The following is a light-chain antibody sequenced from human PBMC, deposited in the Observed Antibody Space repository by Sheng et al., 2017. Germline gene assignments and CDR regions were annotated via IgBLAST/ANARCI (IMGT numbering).Light chain of an antibody. CDR1: SSNIGSNS. J-gene: IGLJ3*02. Sequence: QSVLTQPPSASETPGQRVTISCSGSSSNIGSNSVYWYQQLPGTGPQTPHLTGQRPSGVPDRFSGSRSGTSASLAISGLRSEDEADYYCAAWDDSLRGWVFGGGTKVTVL. CDR2: G. V-gene: IGLV1-47*01. CDR3: AAWDDSLRGWV.